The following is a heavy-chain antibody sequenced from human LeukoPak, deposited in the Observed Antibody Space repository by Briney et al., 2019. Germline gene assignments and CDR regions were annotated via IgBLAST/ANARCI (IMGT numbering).Heavy chain of an antibody. CDR3: ARDRAIILFAAFDI. V-gene: IGHV3-21*01. D-gene: IGHD3-3*01. CDR1: GFTFSSLS. Sequence: GGSLRLSCAASGFTFSSLSMNWVRQAPGKGLEWVSSISSSSSYIYYADSVKGRFTISRDNAKNSLYLQMNSLRAEDTAVYYCARDRAIILFAAFDIWGQGTMVTVSS. J-gene: IGHJ3*02. CDR2: ISSSSSYI.